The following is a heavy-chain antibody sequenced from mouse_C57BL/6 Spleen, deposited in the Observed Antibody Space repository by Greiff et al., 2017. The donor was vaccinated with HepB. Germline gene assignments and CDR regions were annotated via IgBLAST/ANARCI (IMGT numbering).Heavy chain of an antibody. CDR2: IYPGSGST. Sequence: VKLQQPGAELVKPGASVKMSCKASGYTFTSYWITWVKQRPGQGLEWIGDIYPGSGSTNYNEKFKSKATLTVDTSSSTAYMQLSSLTSEDSAVYYCARGTRGYFDVWGTGTTVTVSS. J-gene: IGHJ1*03. CDR1: GYTFTSYW. CDR3: ARGTRGYFDV. V-gene: IGHV1-55*01. D-gene: IGHD3-3*01.